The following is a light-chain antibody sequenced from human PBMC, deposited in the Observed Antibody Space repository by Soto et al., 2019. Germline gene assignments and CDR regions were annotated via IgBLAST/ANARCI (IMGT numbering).Light chain of an antibody. CDR2: GAS. J-gene: IGKJ4*01. V-gene: IGKV3-20*01. CDR3: QQFGGSSHT. CDR1: QSLRDSY. Sequence: ENVLSQSPGTLSLSPGERATLSCRASQSLRDSYLAWYQQKPGQAPRLLIYGASNRATGIPDRFSGSGSGTDFTLTISGLEPEDFAVYYCQQFGGSSHTFGGGTKVEIK.